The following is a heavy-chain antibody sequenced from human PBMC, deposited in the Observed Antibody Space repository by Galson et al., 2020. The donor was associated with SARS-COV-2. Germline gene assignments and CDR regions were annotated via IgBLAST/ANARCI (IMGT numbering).Heavy chain of an antibody. Sequence: GGSLRLSCAASGFTFSSYGMHWVRQAPGKGLEWVAVIWYDGSNKYYADYVKGRFTISRDNSKNTLYLQMNSLRAEDTAVYYCAKGAHGMDVWGQGTMVTVSS. V-gene: IGHV3-33*06. CDR3: AKGAHGMDV. CDR1: GFTFSSYG. J-gene: IGHJ6*02. CDR2: IWYDGSNK.